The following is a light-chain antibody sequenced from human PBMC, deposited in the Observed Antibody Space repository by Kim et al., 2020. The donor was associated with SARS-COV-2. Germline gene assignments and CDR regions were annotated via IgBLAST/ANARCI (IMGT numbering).Light chain of an antibody. CDR1: SLRSYY. J-gene: IGLJ2*01. V-gene: IGLV3-19*01. CDR3: NSRDSSGNRE. CDR2: GKN. Sequence: SSELTQDPAVSVALGQTVRITCQGDSLRSYYASWYQQKPGQAPVLVIYGKNNRPSGIPDRFSGSSSGNTASLTITGAQAEDEADYYCNSRDSSGNREFGGGTQLTVL.